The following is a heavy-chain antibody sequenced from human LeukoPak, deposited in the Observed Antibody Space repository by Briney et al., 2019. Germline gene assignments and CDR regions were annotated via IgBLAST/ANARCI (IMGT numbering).Heavy chain of an antibody. CDR3: ARHSYGSQFDY. Sequence: PSETLSLTCTVSGGSISNYYWSWIRQPPGKGLGWIGYIYYSGSTNYNPSLKSRVTISVDTSKNQFSLKLSSVTAADTAVYYCARHSYGSQFDYWGQGTLVTVTS. CDR2: IYYSGST. CDR1: GGSISNYY. J-gene: IGHJ4*02. V-gene: IGHV4-59*08. D-gene: IGHD1-26*01.